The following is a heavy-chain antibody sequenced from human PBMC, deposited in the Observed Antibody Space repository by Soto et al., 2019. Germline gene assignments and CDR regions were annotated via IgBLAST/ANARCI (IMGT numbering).Heavy chain of an antibody. D-gene: IGHD2-15*01. CDR3: VKDLAASGWFDP. V-gene: IGHV3-23*01. Sequence: EVQLLESGGGLAQPGESLTLSCAASGFMFSGYAMSWVRQAPGKGLEWVSAVSNSGTSTSSADSVKGRFTISRDNSKNTLYLQMSSLGAEDTALYYCVKDLAASGWFDPWGQGTLVIVSS. CDR1: GFMFSGYA. CDR2: VSNSGTST. J-gene: IGHJ5*02.